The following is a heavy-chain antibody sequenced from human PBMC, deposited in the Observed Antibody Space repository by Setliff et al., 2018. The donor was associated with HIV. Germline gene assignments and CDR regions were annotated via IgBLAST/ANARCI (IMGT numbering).Heavy chain of an antibody. J-gene: IGHJ4*02. CDR2: INWNGGST. D-gene: IGHD1-26*01. V-gene: IGHV3-20*04. CDR1: GFTFDDYG. Sequence: PGGSLRLSCAASGFTFDDYGMSWVRQTPRKGLEWVSGINWNGGSTGYADSVKGRFTISRDNVKNSLYLQMNSLRAEDTAVYYCARDRYSGSSTDYWGQGTLVTVSS. CDR3: ARDRYSGSSTDY.